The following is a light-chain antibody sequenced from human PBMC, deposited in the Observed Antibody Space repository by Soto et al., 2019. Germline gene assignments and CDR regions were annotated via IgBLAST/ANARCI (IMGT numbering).Light chain of an antibody. Sequence: QSALNQPPSASGTPGQTIAISCSGGSSNIGSHTVNWYQQLPGTAPRLLIYSNTQRPSGVPDRFSVSKSGTSASLAISGLQSDYEGDYYFAAWYASLNGVAFGGGTKPTIL. CDR1: SSNIGSHT. CDR3: AAWYASLNGVA. CDR2: SNT. V-gene: IGLV1-44*01. J-gene: IGLJ2*01.